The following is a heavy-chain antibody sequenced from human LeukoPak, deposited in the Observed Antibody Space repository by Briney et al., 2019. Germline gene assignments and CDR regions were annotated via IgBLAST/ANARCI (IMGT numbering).Heavy chain of an antibody. Sequence: PSETLSLTSAVYGGSFSGYYWSWIRQPPGKGLEWIGEINHSGSTNYNPSLKSRVTISVDTSKNQFSLKLSSVTAADTAVYYCASIPGGRYCSSTSCYRAGHYYGMDVWGQGTTVTVSS. CDR1: GGSFSGYY. V-gene: IGHV4-34*01. CDR3: ASIPGGRYCSSTSCYRAGHYYGMDV. D-gene: IGHD2-2*01. J-gene: IGHJ6*02. CDR2: INHSGST.